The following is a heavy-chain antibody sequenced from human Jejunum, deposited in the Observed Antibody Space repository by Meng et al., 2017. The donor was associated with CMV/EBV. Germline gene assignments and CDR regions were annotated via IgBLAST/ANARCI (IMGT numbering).Heavy chain of an antibody. CDR2: ISGSGAST. V-gene: IGHV3-23*01. CDR3: AKVGGEFLYLFNAMDV. D-gene: IGHD3-16*01. CDR1: TFSSYA. J-gene: IGHJ6*02. Sequence: TFSSYAMSWVRPAPGKGLEWVSVISGSGASTDYADSVKGRFTISRDNYKNTLYLQINSLRAEETDVYYCAKVGGEFLYLFNAMDVWGQGTTVTVSS.